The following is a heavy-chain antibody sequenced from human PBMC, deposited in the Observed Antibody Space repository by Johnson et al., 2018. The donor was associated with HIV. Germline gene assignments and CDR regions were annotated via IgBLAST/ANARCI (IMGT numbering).Heavy chain of an antibody. V-gene: IGHV3-30*19. Sequence: QVQLVESGGGVVQPGRSLRLSCAASGFTFSSYGMHWVRQAPGKGLEWVAVISYDGNNRYYADSVKGRFTISRDNSKNTLYLQMNSLRAEDTAVYYCARVLGGFDAFDIWGQGTMVTVSS. J-gene: IGHJ3*02. D-gene: IGHD3-9*01. CDR1: GFTFSSYG. CDR3: ARVLGGFDAFDI. CDR2: ISYDGNNR.